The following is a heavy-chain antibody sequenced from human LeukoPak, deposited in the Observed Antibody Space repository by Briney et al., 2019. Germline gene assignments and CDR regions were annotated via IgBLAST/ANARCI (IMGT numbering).Heavy chain of an antibody. CDR3: ARIVVGETIDY. CDR2: VYYSGGT. D-gene: IGHD2-15*01. Sequence: PSETLSLTCTVSGDSVSSGSYYWGWIRQSPEKRLEWIGFVYYSGGTNYNPSLKSRVTISIDTSKNQFSLNLNSVTAADTAVYYCARIVVGETIDYWGQGTLASVSS. V-gene: IGHV4-61*01. CDR1: GDSVSSGSYY. J-gene: IGHJ4*02.